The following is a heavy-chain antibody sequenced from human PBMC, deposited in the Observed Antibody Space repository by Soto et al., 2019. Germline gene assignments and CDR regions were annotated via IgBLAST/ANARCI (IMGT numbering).Heavy chain of an antibody. CDR2: IIPIFGTA. CDR1: GGTFSSYA. Sequence: SVKVSCKASGGTFSSYAISWVRQAPGQGLEWMGGIIPIFGTANYAQKFQGRVTITADESTSTAYMELSTLRSEDTAVYYCARELREIHQDAFDIWGQGTMVTVSS. D-gene: IGHD1-26*01. CDR3: ARELREIHQDAFDI. J-gene: IGHJ3*02. V-gene: IGHV1-69*13.